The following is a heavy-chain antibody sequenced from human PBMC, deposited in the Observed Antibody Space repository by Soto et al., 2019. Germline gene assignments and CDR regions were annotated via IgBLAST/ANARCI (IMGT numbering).Heavy chain of an antibody. J-gene: IGHJ4*02. Sequence: LSLTCTVSGGSISSGGYYWSWIRQHPGKGLEWIGYIYYSGSTYYNPSLKSRVTISVDTSKNQFSLKLSSVTAADTAVYYCARASGSGSLYFDYWGQGTLVTVSS. CDR2: IYYSGST. D-gene: IGHD3-10*01. V-gene: IGHV4-31*03. CDR1: GGSISSGGYY. CDR3: ARASGSGSLYFDY.